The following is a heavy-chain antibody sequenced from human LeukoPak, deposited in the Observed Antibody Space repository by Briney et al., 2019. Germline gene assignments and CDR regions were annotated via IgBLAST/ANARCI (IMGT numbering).Heavy chain of an antibody. D-gene: IGHD3-22*01. Sequence: GGSLRLSCAASGLTFRSYGMHWVRQAPGKGLEWVAVIWYDGSNKYYADSVKGRFTISRDNSKNTLYLQMNSLRAEDTAVYYCARDCTYYYDSSGPDYWGQGTLVTVSS. CDR1: GLTFRSYG. J-gene: IGHJ4*02. CDR3: ARDCTYYYDSSGPDY. CDR2: IWYDGSNK. V-gene: IGHV3-33*01.